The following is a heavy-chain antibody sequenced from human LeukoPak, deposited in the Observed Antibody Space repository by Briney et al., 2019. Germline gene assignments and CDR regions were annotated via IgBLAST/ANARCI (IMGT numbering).Heavy chain of an antibody. J-gene: IGHJ4*02. V-gene: IGHV1-69*04. D-gene: IGHD3-9*01. CDR3: ASNILTGYSPLDY. Sequence: GASVKVSCKASGGTFSSYAISWVRQAPGQGLEWMGRIIPILGIANYAQKFQGRVTITADKSTSTAYMELSSLRSEDRAVYYCASNILTGYSPLDYWGQGTLVTVSS. CDR1: GGTFSSYA. CDR2: IIPILGIA.